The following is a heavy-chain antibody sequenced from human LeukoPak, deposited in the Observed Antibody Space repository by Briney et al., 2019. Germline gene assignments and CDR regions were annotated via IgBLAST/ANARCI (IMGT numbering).Heavy chain of an antibody. CDR3: ARDLELTYYDSSGHDY. CDR1: GFTFSNYG. J-gene: IGHJ4*02. D-gene: IGHD3-22*01. Sequence: GGSLRLSCAASGFTFSNYGMHWVRQAPGKGLEWVAVIWYDGSNKYYTDSVKGRFTISRDNSKNTLFLQMNSLRAEDTAVYYCARDLELTYYDSSGHDYWGQGTLVTVSS. CDR2: IWYDGSNK. V-gene: IGHV3-33*01.